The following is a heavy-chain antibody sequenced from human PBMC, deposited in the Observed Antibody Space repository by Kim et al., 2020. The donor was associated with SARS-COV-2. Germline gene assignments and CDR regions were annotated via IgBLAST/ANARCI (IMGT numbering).Heavy chain of an antibody. D-gene: IGHD4-17*01. CDR2: IKSKTDGGTT. Sequence: GGSLRLSCAASGFTFSNAWMSWVRQAPGKGLEWVGRIKSKTDGGTTDYAAPVKGRFTISRDDSKNTLYLQMNSLKTEDTAVYYCTTDAATVVTPAFDYWGQGTLVTVSS. V-gene: IGHV3-15*01. CDR3: TTDAATVVTPAFDY. J-gene: IGHJ4*02. CDR1: GFTFSNAW.